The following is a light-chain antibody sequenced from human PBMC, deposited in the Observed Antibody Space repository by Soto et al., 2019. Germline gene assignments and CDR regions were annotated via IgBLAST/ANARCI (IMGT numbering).Light chain of an antibody. Sequence: DIQMTQSPSTLSASVGDRVTITCRASQSISSWLAWYQQKPGKAPKLLIYKASSLESGVPSRFSGSGSGTEFTLTISSLQPDDLATYYCQQYNSHPLTFGGGTKVEMK. CDR3: QQYNSHPLT. V-gene: IGKV1-5*03. CDR1: QSISSW. CDR2: KAS. J-gene: IGKJ4*01.